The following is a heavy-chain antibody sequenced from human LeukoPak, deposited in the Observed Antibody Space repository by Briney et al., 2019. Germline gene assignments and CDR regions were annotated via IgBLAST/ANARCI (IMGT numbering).Heavy chain of an antibody. J-gene: IGHJ6*04. CDR2: IIESGEST. D-gene: IGHD3-10*02. V-gene: IGHV3-23*01. Sequence: GGSLRLSCAASGFTFNKYAMYWVRQAPGKGLEWVSAIIESGESTYYTDSVKGRFTISRDNAKNSLYLQMNSLRAEDTAVYYCAELGITMIGGVWGKGTTVTISS. CDR1: GFTFNKYA. CDR3: AELGITMIGGV.